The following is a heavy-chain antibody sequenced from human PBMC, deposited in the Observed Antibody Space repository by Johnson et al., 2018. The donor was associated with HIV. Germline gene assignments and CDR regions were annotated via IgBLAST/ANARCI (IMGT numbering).Heavy chain of an antibody. V-gene: IGHV3-66*01. J-gene: IGHJ3*02. CDR1: GFTVSTNY. CDR3: ARVREWEGGEVGDAFDI. CDR2: IYSGDTT. Sequence: MLLVESGGGLVQPGGSLRLSCASGFTVSTNYMSWVRQAPGKGLEWVSVIYSGDTTYYADSVKGRFTISRDNSKNTLYLQMKSLRAEDTAVYYCARVREWEGGEVGDAFDIWGQGTMVTVSS. D-gene: IGHD1-26*01.